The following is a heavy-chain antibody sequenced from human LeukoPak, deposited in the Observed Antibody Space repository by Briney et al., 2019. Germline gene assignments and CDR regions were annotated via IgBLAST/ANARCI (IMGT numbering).Heavy chain of an antibody. J-gene: IGHJ5*02. D-gene: IGHD2-2*01. CDR3: ARRLTQYDCFDP. CDR2: TYYRSTWYN. V-gene: IGHV6-1*01. CDR1: GDSVSSNSVT. Sequence: SQTLSLTCAISGDSVSSNSVTWNWIRQSPSRGLEWLGRTYYRSTWYNDYAVSVRGRITVNPDASKNQFSLHLNSATPEDTAVYYCARRLTQYDCFDPWGQGILVTVSS.